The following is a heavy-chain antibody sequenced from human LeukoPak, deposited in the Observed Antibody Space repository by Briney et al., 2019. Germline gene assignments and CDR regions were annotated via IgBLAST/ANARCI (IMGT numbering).Heavy chain of an antibody. V-gene: IGHV1-2*02. CDR1: GYTFIGYY. CDR2: INPNCGGS. CDR3: ARYEPYYDFWSGYYWTHDAFDI. Sequence: ASVKVSCKASGYTFIGYYMHWVRQAPGQGLDWMGWINPNCGGSNYAQKFQGRVTMTSDTSISTAYMELSRLRSDDTAVYYCARYEPYYDFWSGYYWTHDAFDIWGQGTMVTVSS. J-gene: IGHJ3*02. D-gene: IGHD3-3*01.